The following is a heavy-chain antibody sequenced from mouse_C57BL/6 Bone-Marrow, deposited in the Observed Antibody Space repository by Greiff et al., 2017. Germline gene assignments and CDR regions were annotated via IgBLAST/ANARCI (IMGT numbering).Heavy chain of an antibody. J-gene: IGHJ3*01. V-gene: IGHV1-72*01. Sequence: QVQLQQPGAELVKPGASVKLSCKASGYTFTSYWMHWVKQRPGRGLEWIGRIDPNSGGTKYKEKIKSKATLTVDKPSSTAYKQLSSLTSAESAVYYCARERTAQVTWVSYWGQGTLVTVSA. CDR1: GYTFTSYW. CDR3: ARERTAQVTWVSY. CDR2: IDPNSGGT. D-gene: IGHD3-2*02.